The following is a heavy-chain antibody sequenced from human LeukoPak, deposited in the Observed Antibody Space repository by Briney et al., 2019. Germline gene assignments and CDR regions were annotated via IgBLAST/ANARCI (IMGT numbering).Heavy chain of an antibody. CDR3: AKDPSNLGPIDY. J-gene: IGHJ4*02. V-gene: IGHV3-30*18. CDR1: GFTFSSHG. Sequence: GGSLRLSCAASGFTFSSHGMHWVRQAPGKGLGWVAVISYDGGLKYYADSVKGRFTISRDNSKNTLYLQMNSLGAEDTAVYFCAKDPSNLGPIDYWGQGTLVTVSS. CDR2: ISYDGGLK. D-gene: IGHD7-27*01.